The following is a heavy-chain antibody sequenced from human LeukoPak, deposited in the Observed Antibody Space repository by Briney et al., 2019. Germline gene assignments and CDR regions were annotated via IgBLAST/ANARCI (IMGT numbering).Heavy chain of an antibody. V-gene: IGHV4-61*02. CDR3: ARDLDYGDYGYFDY. Sequence: SETLSLTCTVSGGSISSGSYCWSWIRQPAGKGLEWIGRIYTSGSTNYNPSLKSRVTISVDTSKNQFSLKLSSVTAADTAVYYCARDLDYGDYGYFDYWGQGTLVTVSS. D-gene: IGHD4-17*01. CDR1: GGSISSGSYC. CDR2: IYTSGST. J-gene: IGHJ4*02.